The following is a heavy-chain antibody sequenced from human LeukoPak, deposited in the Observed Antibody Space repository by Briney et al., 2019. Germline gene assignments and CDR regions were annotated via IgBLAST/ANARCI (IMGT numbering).Heavy chain of an antibody. J-gene: IGHJ6*02. Sequence: SVKASCKASGGTFSSYAISWVRQAPGQGLEWMGRIIPILGIANYAQKFQGRVTITADKSTSTAYMELSGLRSEDTAVYYCARVVVTYYYGMDVWGQGTTVTVSS. CDR3: ARVVVTYYYGMDV. D-gene: IGHD4-23*01. V-gene: IGHV1-69*04. CDR1: GGTFSSYA. CDR2: IIPILGIA.